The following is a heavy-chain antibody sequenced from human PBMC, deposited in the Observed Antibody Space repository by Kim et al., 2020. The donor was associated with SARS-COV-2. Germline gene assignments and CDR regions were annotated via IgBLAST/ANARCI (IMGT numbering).Heavy chain of an antibody. Sequence: ASVKVSCKASGYTFTDYYIHWVRQAPGQGLEWMGRINPNSGATNYGQNFQGGVTLTRDTSISSAYMELSRLRSDDTAVYYCAREQYSGYSSFSLDIWGQGTMVTVSS. J-gene: IGHJ3*02. CDR3: AREQYSGYSSFSLDI. D-gene: IGHD5-12*01. CDR2: INPNSGAT. V-gene: IGHV1-2*06. CDR1: GYTFTDYY.